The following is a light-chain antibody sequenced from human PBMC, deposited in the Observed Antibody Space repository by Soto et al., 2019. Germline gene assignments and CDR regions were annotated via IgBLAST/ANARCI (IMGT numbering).Light chain of an antibody. Sequence: EIVLTQSPATLSLSPGERATLSCRASQSISSSLAWYQQKPGQAPRLLIYDASSRATGFPARFSGSGSGTDFTLTIDSLEPEDFAVYYCQQRSEWPRTFGQGTKV. J-gene: IGKJ1*01. CDR3: QQRSEWPRT. CDR1: QSISSS. CDR2: DAS. V-gene: IGKV3-11*01.